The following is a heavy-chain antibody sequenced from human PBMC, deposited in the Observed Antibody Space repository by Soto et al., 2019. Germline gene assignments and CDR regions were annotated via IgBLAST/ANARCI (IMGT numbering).Heavy chain of an antibody. V-gene: IGHV3-30*03. CDR3: ASSKLEPRGNDF. CDR2: ISHDGSYE. Sequence: QVQLVESGGGVVQPGRSLRLSCTSSGFIFSTVGMHWVRQAPGKGLGWVAVISHDGSYEYYADSVKGRFTISRDSSKNTLYLQMNSLRADDTAVYFCASSKLEPRGNDFWGQGTLVTVSS. J-gene: IGHJ4*02. CDR1: GFIFSTVG. D-gene: IGHD1-1*01.